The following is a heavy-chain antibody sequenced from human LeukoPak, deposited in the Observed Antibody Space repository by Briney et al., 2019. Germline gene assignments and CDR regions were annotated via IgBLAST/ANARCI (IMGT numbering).Heavy chain of an antibody. CDR3: ARGGGYRSLDV. V-gene: IGHV4-61*02. Sequence: SETLSLTCTVSGGSISGGSYYWHWIRQPAGKGLEWIGRIYVGGTTNYTLSLKSRVTISADTSSNQFSLKLSSVTAADTAVYYCARGGGYRSLDVWGKGTTVTVSS. D-gene: IGHD5-24*01. CDR1: GGSISGGSYY. CDR2: IYVGGTT. J-gene: IGHJ6*04.